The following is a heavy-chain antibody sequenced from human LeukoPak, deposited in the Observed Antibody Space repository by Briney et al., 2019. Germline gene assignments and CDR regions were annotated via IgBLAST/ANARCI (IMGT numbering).Heavy chain of an antibody. CDR3: ARDRVVTAYYYYYYYCMDV. D-gene: IGHD2-21*02. CDR1: GGSISIYY. CDR2: IYTSGSP. J-gene: IGHJ6*02. V-gene: IGHV4-4*07. Sequence: KPSETLSLTCTVSGGSISIYYWSWIRQPAGEGLEWIGRIYTSGSPNYNPSLKSRVTMSVDTPKNQFSLKLGSVTAADTAVYYCARDRVVTAYYYYYYYCMDVWGQGTTVTVSS.